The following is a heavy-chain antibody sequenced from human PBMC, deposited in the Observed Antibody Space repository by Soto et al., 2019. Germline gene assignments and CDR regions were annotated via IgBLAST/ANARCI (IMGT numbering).Heavy chain of an antibody. Sequence: QVQLQESGPGLVKPSETLSLTCTVSGGSISSYYWSWIRQPPGKGLEWIGYIYYSGSTNYNPSLKSRVTISVDTSKNQFSLKLSSVTAADTAVYYCARGERGYSYGYWFDPWGQGTLVTVSS. V-gene: IGHV4-59*01. D-gene: IGHD5-18*01. CDR3: ARGERGYSYGYWFDP. CDR2: IYYSGST. CDR1: GGSISSYY. J-gene: IGHJ5*02.